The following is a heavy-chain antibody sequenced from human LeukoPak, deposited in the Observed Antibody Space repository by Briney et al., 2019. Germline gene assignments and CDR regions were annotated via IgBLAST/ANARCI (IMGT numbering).Heavy chain of an antibody. CDR1: GGSISGYY. CDR3: ANDAAGTNYCYIDV. Sequence: PSETLSLTCTVSGGSISGYYWSWIRQPAGKGLEWIGRIYTGGSTNYNPSLKSRVTMSVDTSKNQFSLKLSSVTAADTAVYYCANDAAGTNYCYIDVWGKGNTVTVSS. CDR2: IYTGGST. J-gene: IGHJ6*03. V-gene: IGHV4-4*07. D-gene: IGHD1-1*01.